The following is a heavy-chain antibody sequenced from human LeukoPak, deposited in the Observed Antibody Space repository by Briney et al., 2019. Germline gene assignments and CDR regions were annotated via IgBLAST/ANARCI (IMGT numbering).Heavy chain of an antibody. Sequence: PSETLSLTCTVSGGSFTSDYWSWIRQPAGKGLEWIGRFYTSGTTNYNPSLKSRVTMSADTSKNQFSLKLRSVTAADTAVYYRARCRHGNCDYFDYWGQGTLVTVSS. J-gene: IGHJ4*02. V-gene: IGHV4-4*07. CDR2: FYTSGTT. CDR1: GGSFTSDY. D-gene: IGHD1-7*01. CDR3: ARCRHGNCDYFDY.